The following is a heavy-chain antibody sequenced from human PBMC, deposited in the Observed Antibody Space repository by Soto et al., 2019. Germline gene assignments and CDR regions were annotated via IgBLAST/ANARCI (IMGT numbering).Heavy chain of an antibody. CDR2: ISYDGSNK. CDR3: ARDYYRFNSGYGFSMDV. CDR1: GLTFSSYA. D-gene: IGHD5-12*01. J-gene: IGHJ6*02. Sequence: QVQLVEFGGGVVKPGRSLRPSWAASGLTFSSYAMTWAGQAPGKGREWGAVISYDGSNKYYADSVKGRFTISRDNSKNTLYLQMNSLRAEDTAVYYCARDYYRFNSGYGFSMDVWGQGTTVTVSS. V-gene: IGHV3-30-3*01.